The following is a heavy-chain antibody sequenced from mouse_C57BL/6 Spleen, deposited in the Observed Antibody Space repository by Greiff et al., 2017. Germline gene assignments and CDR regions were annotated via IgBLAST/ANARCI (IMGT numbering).Heavy chain of an antibody. J-gene: IGHJ1*03. CDR3: ARRGDYYGSSPYWYFDV. Sequence: VQLQQSGPELVKPGASVKIPCKASGYTFTDYNMDWVKQSHGKSLEWIGDINPNNGGTIYNQKFKGKATLTVDKSSSTAYMELRGLTSEDTAVYYCARRGDYYGSSPYWYFDVWGTGTTVTVSS. V-gene: IGHV1-18*01. CDR1: GYTFTDYN. D-gene: IGHD1-1*01. CDR2: INPNNGGT.